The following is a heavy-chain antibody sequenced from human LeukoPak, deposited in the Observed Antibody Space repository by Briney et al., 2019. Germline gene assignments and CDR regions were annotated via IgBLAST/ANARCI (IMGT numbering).Heavy chain of an antibody. D-gene: IGHD2-2*01. CDR2: INHSGST. CDR3: ASRPSLVVPAADDAFDI. V-gene: IGHV4-34*01. CDR1: GGSFSGYY. Sequence: PSGTLSLTCAVYGGSFSGYYWSWIRQPPGKGLEWIGEINHSGSTNYNPSLKSRVTISVDTSKNQFSLKLSSVTAADTAVYYCASRPSLVVPAADDAFDIWGQGTMVTVSS. J-gene: IGHJ3*02.